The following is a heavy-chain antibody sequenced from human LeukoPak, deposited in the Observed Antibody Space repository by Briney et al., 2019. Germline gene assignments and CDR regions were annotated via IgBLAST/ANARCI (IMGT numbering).Heavy chain of an antibody. CDR3: AKDSRLRGYSSSWRFDY. D-gene: IGHD6-13*01. CDR2: IRYDGSNK. J-gene: IGHJ4*02. V-gene: IGHV3-30*02. Sequence: GGSLRLSCAASGFTFSSYGMHWVCQAPGKGLEWVAFIRYDGSNKYYADSVKGRFTISRDNSKNTLYLQMNSLRAEDTAVYYCAKDSRLRGYSSSWRFDYWGQGTLVTVSS. CDR1: GFTFSSYG.